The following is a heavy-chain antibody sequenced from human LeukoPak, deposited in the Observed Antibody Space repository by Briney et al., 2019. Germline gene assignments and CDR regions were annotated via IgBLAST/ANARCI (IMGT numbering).Heavy chain of an antibody. Sequence: GGSLRLSGAASRFTSTNYAMNRVRQAPGKGLEGVSVLIGSSGSTDYADSVKGRFTISNDKSKNTVFLKMNSLRAEDTAIYYCAKGAYDYIEIGYFDSWGKGTLVTVSS. D-gene: IGHD5-12*01. CDR3: AKGAYDYIEIGYFDS. J-gene: IGHJ4*02. V-gene: IGHV3-23*01. CDR1: RFTSTNYA. CDR2: LIGSSGST.